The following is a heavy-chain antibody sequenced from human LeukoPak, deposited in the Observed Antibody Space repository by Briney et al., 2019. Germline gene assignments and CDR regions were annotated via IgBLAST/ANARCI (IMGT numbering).Heavy chain of an antibody. CDR2: ISENGGRT. D-gene: IGHD2-15*01. CDR1: GFTLSSYW. Sequence: GGSLRLSCAASGFTLSSYWMHWVRQAPGKGLEYVSAISENGGRTYYANSVKGRFTNSRDNSKNTLYLQMNNLSAEDTAVYYCARETSGSFPYWGQGTLVTVSS. V-gene: IGHV3-64*01. J-gene: IGHJ4*02. CDR3: ARETSGSFPY.